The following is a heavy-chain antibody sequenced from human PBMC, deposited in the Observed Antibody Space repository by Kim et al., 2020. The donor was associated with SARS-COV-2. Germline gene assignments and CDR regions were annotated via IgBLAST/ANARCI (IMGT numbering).Heavy chain of an antibody. Sequence: GGSLRLSCAASGFTFSGSAMHWVRQASGKGLEWVGRIRSKANSYATAYAASVKGRFTISRDDSKNTAYLQMNSLKTEDTAVYYCTRLKGGNSGIDYWGQGTLVTVSS. V-gene: IGHV3-73*01. CDR1: GFTFSGSA. CDR2: IRSKANSYAT. J-gene: IGHJ4*02. CDR3: TRLKGGNSGIDY. D-gene: IGHD2-21*02.